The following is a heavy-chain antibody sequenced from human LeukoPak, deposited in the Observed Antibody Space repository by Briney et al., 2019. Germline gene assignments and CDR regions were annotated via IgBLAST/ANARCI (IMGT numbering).Heavy chain of an antibody. D-gene: IGHD2-21*01. Sequence: GGALRLSCAASGVTFSGAGMHWVRQASGKGLEWIGRIKTKANNYATQYAASVKGRFTISRDDSKNTAYLRMNSLKTEDTAMYYCATRDSDWGQGTLVTVST. V-gene: IGHV3-73*01. CDR3: ATRDSD. J-gene: IGHJ4*02. CDR1: GVTFSGAG. CDR2: IKTKANNYAT.